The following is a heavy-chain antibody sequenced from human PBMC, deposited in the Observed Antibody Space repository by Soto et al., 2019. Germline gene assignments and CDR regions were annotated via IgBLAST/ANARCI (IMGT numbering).Heavy chain of an antibody. V-gene: IGHV3-23*01. J-gene: IGHJ5*01. Sequence: EVQLLESGGGLVQPGGSLRLSCAASGFTFSSYAMSWVRQAPGKGLEWVSAISGSGGSTYYADSVKGRFTISRDNSKSTLCLQMNSLSVEDTAIYYCASRPRGSVAGTLDSWGQGSLVTVS. D-gene: IGHD6-19*01. CDR1: GFTFSSYA. CDR2: ISGSGGST. CDR3: ASRPRGSVAGTLDS.